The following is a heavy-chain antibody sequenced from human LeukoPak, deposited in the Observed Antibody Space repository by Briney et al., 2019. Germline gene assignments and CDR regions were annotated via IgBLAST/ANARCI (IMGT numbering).Heavy chain of an antibody. V-gene: IGHV4-59*12. D-gene: IGHD6-6*01. CDR2: IYCSGST. CDR3: ARYSSSSSALDY. J-gene: IGHJ4*02. CDR1: GGSISSYY. Sequence: SETLSLTCTVSGGSISSYYWTWIRQPPGKGLEWIGYIYCSGSTNYNPSLKSRLTISLDTSKNQFSLKLSSVTAADTAVYYCARYSSSSSALDYWGQGTLVTVSS.